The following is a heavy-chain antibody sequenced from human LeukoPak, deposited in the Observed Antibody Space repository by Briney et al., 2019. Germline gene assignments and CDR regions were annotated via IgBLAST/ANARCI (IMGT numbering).Heavy chain of an antibody. CDR1: GFTFSSNY. Sequence: PGGSLRLSCAASGFTFSSNYMSWVRQAPGKGLEWVSVIYSGGSTYYADSVKGRFTISRDNSKNTLYLQMNSLRAEDTAVYYCAREYYYDSSGYLMEDYWGQGTLVTVSS. V-gene: IGHV3-53*01. J-gene: IGHJ4*02. CDR2: IYSGGST. D-gene: IGHD3-22*01. CDR3: AREYYYDSSGYLMEDY.